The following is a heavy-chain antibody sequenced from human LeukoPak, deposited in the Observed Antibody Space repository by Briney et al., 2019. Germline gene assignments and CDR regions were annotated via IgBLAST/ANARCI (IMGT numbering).Heavy chain of an antibody. V-gene: IGHV5-51*01. J-gene: IGHJ5*02. CDR2: IYPGDSDT. CDR3: ARGRGGSYYPHWFDP. D-gene: IGHD1-26*01. CDR1: GYSFTSYW. Sequence: GESLKISCKGSGYSFTSYWIGWVRQMPGKGLEWRGIIYPGDSDTRYSPPFQGQVTISADKSISTAYLQWSSLKASDTAMYYCARGRGGSYYPHWFDPWGQGTLVTVSS.